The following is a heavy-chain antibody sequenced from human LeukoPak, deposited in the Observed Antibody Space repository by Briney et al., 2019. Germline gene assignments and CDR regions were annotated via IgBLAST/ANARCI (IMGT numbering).Heavy chain of an antibody. Sequence: GGSLRLSCAASGFTFSDYALGWVRQAPGRGLEWVATLSGSGAGTYYSDSVQGRFTISRDNSKRTLFLQMNSLRAEDRAVYYCARDQGEMATIRRGAFDIWGQGTMVTVSS. CDR2: LSGSGAGT. J-gene: IGHJ3*02. V-gene: IGHV3-23*01. CDR3: ARDQGEMATIRRGAFDI. D-gene: IGHD5-24*01. CDR1: GFTFSDYA.